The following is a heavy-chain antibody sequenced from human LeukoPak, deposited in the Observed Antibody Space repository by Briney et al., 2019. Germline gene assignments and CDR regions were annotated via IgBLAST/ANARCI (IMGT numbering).Heavy chain of an antibody. D-gene: IGHD4-17*01. J-gene: IGHJ6*02. CDR1: GFTFSSYS. CDR3: STVTTGGYYYGMDV. Sequence: PGGSLRLSCAVSGFTFSSYSMNWVRQAPGKGLEWVSSISSSSSYIYYADSVKGRFTISRDNAKNSLYLQMNSLRAEDTAVYYCSTVTTGGYYYGMDVWGQGTTVTVSS. V-gene: IGHV3-21*04. CDR2: ISSSSSYI.